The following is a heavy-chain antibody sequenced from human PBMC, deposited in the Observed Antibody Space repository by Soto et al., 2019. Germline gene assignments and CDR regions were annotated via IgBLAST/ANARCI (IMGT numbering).Heavy chain of an antibody. CDR1: GGSISSGGYY. V-gene: IGHV4-31*03. CDR2: IYYSGST. Sequence: QVQLQESGPGLVKPSQTLSLTCTVSGGSISSGGYYWSWIRQHPGKGLEWIGYIYYSGSTYYNPSLKRRVTLSVETSKNQVSLKLSSVTAAATAVYYCARVGNEYFQPWGQGTLVTVSS. D-gene: IGHD2-15*01. J-gene: IGHJ1*01. CDR3: ARVGNEYFQP.